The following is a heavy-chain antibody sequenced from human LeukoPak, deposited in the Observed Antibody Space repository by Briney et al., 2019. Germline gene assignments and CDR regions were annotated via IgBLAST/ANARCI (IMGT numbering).Heavy chain of an antibody. CDR3: ARRLTTATFDY. CDR2: IDPSDSYT. V-gene: IGHV5-10-1*01. J-gene: IGHJ4*02. D-gene: IGHD4-11*01. Sequence: GEFLKISCKGSGYSFTSYWISWVRQMPGKGLEWMGRIDPSDSYTNFSPSFQGHVTISADKSISTAYLQWSSLKASDTAMYYCARRLTTATFDYWGQGTLVTVSS. CDR1: GYSFTSYW.